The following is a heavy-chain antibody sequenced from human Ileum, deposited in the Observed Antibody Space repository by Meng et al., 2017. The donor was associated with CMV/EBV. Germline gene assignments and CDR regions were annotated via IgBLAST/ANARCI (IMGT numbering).Heavy chain of an antibody. V-gene: IGHV4-4*07. CDR2: IYTTGNI. J-gene: IGHJ4*02. CDR3: ATTYSDADWYFDY. CDR1: ADALSGFA. Sequence: QEQLQDQGTGVVKTSQTLYLPCTVSADALSGFAWNGIRKPAGKGLEWIGHIYTTGNIKYNPSLMSRVTMSLDTSKSQFSLNLRSLTAADTAVYYCATTYSDADWYFDYWGQGTLVTVSS. D-gene: IGHD1-26*01.